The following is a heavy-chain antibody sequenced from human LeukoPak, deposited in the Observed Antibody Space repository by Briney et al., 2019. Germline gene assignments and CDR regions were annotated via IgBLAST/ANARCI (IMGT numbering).Heavy chain of an antibody. CDR2: INPNSGGT. CDR3: AGAPSDTAMGVFDY. D-gene: IGHD5-18*01. CDR1: GYTFTGYY. Sequence: GASVKVSCKASGYTFTGYYMHWVRQAPGQGLEWMGWINPNSGGTNYAQKFQGRVTMTRDTSISTAYMELSRLRSDDTAVYYCAGAPSDTAMGVFDYWGQGTLVTVSS. V-gene: IGHV1-2*02. J-gene: IGHJ4*02.